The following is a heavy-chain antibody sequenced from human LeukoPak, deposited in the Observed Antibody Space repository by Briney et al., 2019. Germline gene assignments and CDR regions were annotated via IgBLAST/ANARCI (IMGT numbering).Heavy chain of an antibody. CDR3: SLVRY. Sequence: PGRSLRLSCAASGFTFSSYAMHWVRQAPGKGLEWVAVISYDGSNKYYADSVKGRFTISRDNSKNTLYLQMNSLRAEDTAVYYCSLVRYWGQGTLVTVSS. V-gene: IGHV3-30-3*01. J-gene: IGHJ4*02. D-gene: IGHD6-13*01. CDR1: GFTFSSYA. CDR2: ISYDGSNK.